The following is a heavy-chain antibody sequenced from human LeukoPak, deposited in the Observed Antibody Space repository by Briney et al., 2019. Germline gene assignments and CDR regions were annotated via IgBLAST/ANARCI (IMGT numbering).Heavy chain of an antibody. D-gene: IGHD2-15*01. Sequence: EASVTVSCKAPGVTFGTYAISWVRQAPGQGLEWMGGIIAVFTTANYAQKFQGRVTITADKSTSTAYMELSSLRSEDTAVYYCAKGTYCSGGRCYLDPIDAFDIWGQGTMVTVSS. J-gene: IGHJ3*02. V-gene: IGHV1-69*06. CDR1: GVTFGTYA. CDR2: IIAVFTTA. CDR3: AKGTYCSGGRCYLDPIDAFDI.